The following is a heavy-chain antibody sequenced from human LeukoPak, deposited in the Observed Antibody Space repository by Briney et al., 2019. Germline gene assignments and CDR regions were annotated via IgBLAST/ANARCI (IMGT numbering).Heavy chain of an antibody. CDR3: ARDLLWYGSGSYAN. CDR2: ISSSSSYI. D-gene: IGHD3-10*01. CDR1: GFTFSSYS. Sequence: GGSLRLSCAASGFTFSSYSMNWVRQAPGKGLEWVSSISSSSSYIYYADSVKGRFTISSDNAKNSLYLQMNSLRAEDTAVYYCARDLLWYGSGSYANWGQGTLVTVSS. J-gene: IGHJ4*02. V-gene: IGHV3-21*01.